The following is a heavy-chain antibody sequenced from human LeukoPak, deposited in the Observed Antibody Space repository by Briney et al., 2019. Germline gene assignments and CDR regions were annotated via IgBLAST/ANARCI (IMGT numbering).Heavy chain of an antibody. V-gene: IGHV4-59*01. CDR2: ISYSGST. D-gene: IGHD2-15*01. Sequence: LSLTCTVSGGSISSYYWSWIRQPPGKGLEWIGYISYSGSTNYNPSLKSPVTISLDTSKNQFSLRLSSVTAADTAVYYCARGCSGGNCYWGGSYGMDVWGQGTTVTVSS. CDR1: GGSISSYY. J-gene: IGHJ6*02. CDR3: ARGCSGGNCYWGGSYGMDV.